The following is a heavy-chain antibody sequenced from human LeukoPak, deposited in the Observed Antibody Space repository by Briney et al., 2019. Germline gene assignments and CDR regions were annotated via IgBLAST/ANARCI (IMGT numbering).Heavy chain of an antibody. J-gene: IGHJ5*02. CDR1: GGSISSYY. Sequence: SETLSLTCTVSGGSISSYYWSWIRQPPGKGLEWIGYIYYSGSTNYNPSLKSRVTISVDTSKNQFSLKLSSVTAADTAVYYCTREVRSAWASFDPWGQGTLVIVSS. CDR2: IYYSGST. V-gene: IGHV4-59*01. CDR3: TREVRSAWASFDP. D-gene: IGHD1-26*01.